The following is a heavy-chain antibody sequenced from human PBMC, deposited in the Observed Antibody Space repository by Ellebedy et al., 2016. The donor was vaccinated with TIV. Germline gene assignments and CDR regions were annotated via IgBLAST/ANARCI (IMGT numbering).Heavy chain of an antibody. D-gene: IGHD3-10*01. CDR3: ASHRWFGESDAFDI. J-gene: IGHJ3*02. CDR1: GYSFTSYW. CDR2: IYPGDSDT. V-gene: IGHV5-51*01. Sequence: KVSCKGSGYSFTSYWIGWVRQMPGKGLEWMGIIYPGDSDTRYSPSFQGQVTISADKSISTAYLQWSSLKASDTAMYYSASHRWFGESDAFDIWGQGTMVTVSS.